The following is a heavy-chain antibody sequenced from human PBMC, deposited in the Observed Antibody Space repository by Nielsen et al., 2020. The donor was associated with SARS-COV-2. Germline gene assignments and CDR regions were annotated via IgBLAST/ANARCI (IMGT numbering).Heavy chain of an antibody. CDR1: VFTFSSYG. J-gene: IGHJ4*02. V-gene: IGHV3-33*01. D-gene: IGHD1-26*01. CDR2: IWYDGSNK. Sequence: GESLKISCAASVFTFSSYGMHWVRQAPGKGLEWVAVIWYDGSNKYYADSVKGRFTISRDNSKNTLYLQMNSLRAEDTAVYYCARDRGVGANEPILDYWGQGTLVTVSS. CDR3: ARDRGVGANEPILDY.